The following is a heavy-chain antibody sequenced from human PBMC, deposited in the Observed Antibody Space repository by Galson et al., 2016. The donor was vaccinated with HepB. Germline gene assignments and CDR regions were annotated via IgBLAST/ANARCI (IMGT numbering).Heavy chain of an antibody. J-gene: IGHJ2*01. CDR2: VSHSSPYV. Sequence: SLRLSCAASGFTFDNYTMNWLRQAPGKGLEWVSSVSHSSPYVYYADSVEGRFTISRDNAKNSLYLEMNSLRVEDTAVFYCARSLGWYFDVWGRGTLVTVSS. CDR1: GFTFDNYT. D-gene: IGHD6-6*01. CDR3: ARSLGWYFDV. V-gene: IGHV3-21*01.